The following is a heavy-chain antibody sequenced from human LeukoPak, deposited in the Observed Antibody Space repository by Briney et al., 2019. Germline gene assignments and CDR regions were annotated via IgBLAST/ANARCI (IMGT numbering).Heavy chain of an antibody. J-gene: IGHJ4*02. CDR1: GYTFTGYY. D-gene: IGHD1-26*01. V-gene: IGHV1-2*02. Sequence: ASVTVSCKSSGYTFTGYYMHWVRQAPGQGLEWMGWINPNSGGTNYAQKFQGRVNMSRDTFISTVNMVMTRLTSVYKSVYYCARDGGPVGSSDYWGQGNLVTVSS. CDR2: INPNSGGT. CDR3: ARDGGPVGSSDY.